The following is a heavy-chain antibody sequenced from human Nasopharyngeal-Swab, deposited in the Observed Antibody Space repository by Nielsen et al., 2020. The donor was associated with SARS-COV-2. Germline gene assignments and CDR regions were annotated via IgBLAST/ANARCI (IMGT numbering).Heavy chain of an antibody. J-gene: IGHJ6*03. V-gene: IGHV4-38-2*02. CDR2: IYHSGST. CDR3: ARVLYNYYYYYYMDV. Sequence: PGKGLEWIGSIYHSGSTYYNPSLKSRVTISVDTSKNQFALKLSSVTAADTAVYYCARVLYNYYYYYYMDVWGKGTTVTVSS. D-gene: IGHD2-8*01.